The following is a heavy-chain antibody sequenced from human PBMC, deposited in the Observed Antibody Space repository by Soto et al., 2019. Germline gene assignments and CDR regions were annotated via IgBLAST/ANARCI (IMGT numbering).Heavy chain of an antibody. CDR2: INSAGTP. CDR1: GFTFSTYA. CDR3: ARAWYEDY. D-gene: IGHD1-20*01. V-gene: IGHV3-23*01. Sequence: EVQLLESGGGFVQPGGSLRLSCAASGFTFSTYAMTWVRQAPGKGLEWVSVINSAGTPYYADSVKGRFTIYRDNAKDTLYLKINGLRADDTAVYYCARAWYEDYWGKGTLVTVSS. J-gene: IGHJ4*02.